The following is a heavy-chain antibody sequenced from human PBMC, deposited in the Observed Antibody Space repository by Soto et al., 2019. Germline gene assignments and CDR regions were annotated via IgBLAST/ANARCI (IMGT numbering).Heavy chain of an antibody. V-gene: IGHV4-59*01. CDR2: VHYSGTT. J-gene: IGHJ5*02. CDR3: ARDRWFDP. Sequence: QVQLQESGPGLVKPSETLSLTCTVSGGSISTYYWSWIRQPPGKRLEWIGYVHYSGTTIYNPSLKSRVTIALDTSNNQFSLKLSSVTAADTAVYYCARDRWFDPWGQGTLVTVSS. CDR1: GGSISTYY.